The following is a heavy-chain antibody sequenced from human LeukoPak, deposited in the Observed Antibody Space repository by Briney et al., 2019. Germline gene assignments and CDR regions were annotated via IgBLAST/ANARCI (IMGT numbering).Heavy chain of an antibody. CDR2: INTDGSST. V-gene: IGHV3-74*01. CDR1: GFTFSTYW. D-gene: IGHD3-3*01. J-gene: IGHJ4*02. CDR3: ARDLSPITIFGVVLYY. Sequence: GGSLRLSCAASGFTFSTYWMHWVRQVPGKGLVWVSRINTDGSSTSYADSVQGRFTISRDNAKNTLYLQMNSLRAEDTAVYYCARDLSPITIFGVVLYYWGQGTLVTVSS.